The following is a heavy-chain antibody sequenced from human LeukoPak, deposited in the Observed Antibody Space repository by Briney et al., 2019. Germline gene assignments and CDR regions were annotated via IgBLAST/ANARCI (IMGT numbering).Heavy chain of an antibody. J-gene: IGHJ4*02. CDR2: INWNGGST. Sequence: GGSLRLSCAASRFTFDDYGMSWIRQAPGKGLEWVSGINWNGGSTGYADSVKGRFTISRDNAKNSLYLQMNSLRAEDTALYYCARDFNSGGYSGPFDYWGQGTLVTVSS. V-gene: IGHV3-20*04. CDR1: RFTFDDYG. CDR3: ARDFNSGGYSGPFDY. D-gene: IGHD1-26*01.